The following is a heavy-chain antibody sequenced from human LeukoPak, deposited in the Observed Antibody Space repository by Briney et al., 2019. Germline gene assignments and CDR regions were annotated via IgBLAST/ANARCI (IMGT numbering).Heavy chain of an antibody. D-gene: IGHD6-19*01. CDR1: GFSFDDYA. CDR3: AKAPASRFGWHPTAFYFDS. J-gene: IGHJ4*02. CDR2: LSWNGGTI. Sequence: GGSLRLSCAASGFSFDDYAIHWVRQVPGKGLEWVSGLSWNGGTIGYADSVKGRFTISRGNAKKSLYLQMNSLRIEDTALYYCAKAPASRFGWHPTAFYFDSWGQGTLVTVSS. V-gene: IGHV3-9*01.